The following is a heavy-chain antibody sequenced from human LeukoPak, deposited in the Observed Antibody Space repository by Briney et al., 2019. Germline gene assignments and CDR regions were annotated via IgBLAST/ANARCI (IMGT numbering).Heavy chain of an antibody. CDR3: AKSEVSGITMVRGVYH. D-gene: IGHD3-10*01. CDR2: ISYDGGNK. Sequence: GGSLRLSCAASGFTFSSYGMHWVRPAPGKGLEWVAVISYDGGNKYYADSVKGRFTISRDNSKDTLYLQMNSLRAEDTAVYYCAKSEVSGITMVRGVYHWGQGTLVTVSS. V-gene: IGHV3-30*18. CDR1: GFTFSSYG. J-gene: IGHJ5*02.